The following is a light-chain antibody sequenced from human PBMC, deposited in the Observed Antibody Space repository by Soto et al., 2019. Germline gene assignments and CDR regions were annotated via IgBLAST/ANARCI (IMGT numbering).Light chain of an antibody. Sequence: DIQMTQSPSSLSASVGDTVTITCRASRSITTYLNWYQQKPGKAPTLLIYAASSLQSGVPSRFSGSGSGTDCTLTISSLQPEDFATYYCQQSYSAPPWTFGQGTKLEIK. CDR3: QQSYSAPPWT. CDR2: AAS. J-gene: IGKJ2*01. V-gene: IGKV1-39*01. CDR1: RSITTY.